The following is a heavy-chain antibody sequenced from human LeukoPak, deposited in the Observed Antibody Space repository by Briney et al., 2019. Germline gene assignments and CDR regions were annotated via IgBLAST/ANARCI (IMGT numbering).Heavy chain of an antibody. V-gene: IGHV3-33*01. D-gene: IGHD2-2*01. CDR2: IWYDGSNK. J-gene: IGHJ5*02. Sequence: PGGSLRLSCAASGFTFSSYGMHWVRQATGKGLEWVAVIWYDGSNKYYADSVKGRFTISRDNSKNTLYLQMNSLRAEDTAVYYCARDGLRYCSSTSCYLWFDPWGQGTLVTVSS. CDR1: GFTFSSYG. CDR3: ARDGLRYCSSTSCYLWFDP.